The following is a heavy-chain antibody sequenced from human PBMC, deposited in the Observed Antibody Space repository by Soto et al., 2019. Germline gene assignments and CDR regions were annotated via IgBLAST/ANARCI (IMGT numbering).Heavy chain of an antibody. Sequence: EAQLVESGGGLVQPGGSLRLSCEASGFMFGVYWMSWVRQAPGKGLEWVANINDDGSERNYVDSEKGRFTISRDTPNNLLFLQMNSLRDEDTAVYYCAREFYGYYTYGPGDYWGQGTLVAVSS. CDR3: AREFYGYYTYGPGDY. V-gene: IGHV3-7*01. J-gene: IGHJ4*02. D-gene: IGHD3-3*01. CDR1: GFMFGVYW. CDR2: INDDGSER.